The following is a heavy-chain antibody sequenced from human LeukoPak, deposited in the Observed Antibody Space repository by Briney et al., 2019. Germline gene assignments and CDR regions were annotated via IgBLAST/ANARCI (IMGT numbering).Heavy chain of an antibody. V-gene: IGHV1-46*01. CDR3: ARGRVRWLQLSGDNWFDP. CDR1: GYTFPSYF. Sequence: ASVKVSCKASGYTFPSYFMHWVRQAPGQGLEWMGIINPTGGSTAYAQKFQGRVTMTRDTSTSTVYMELSSLRSEDTAVYYCARGRVRWLQLSGDNWFDPWGQGTLVTVSS. D-gene: IGHD5-24*01. J-gene: IGHJ5*02. CDR2: INPTGGST.